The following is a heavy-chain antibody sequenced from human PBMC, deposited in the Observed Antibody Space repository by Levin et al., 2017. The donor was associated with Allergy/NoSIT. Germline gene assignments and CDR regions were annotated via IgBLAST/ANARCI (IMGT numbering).Heavy chain of an antibody. CDR3: ARRGDCSGGSCYAVGAFDI. CDR1: GYSFTSYW. Sequence: GESLKISCKGSGYSFTSYWIGWVRLMPGKGLEWMGIINPGDSDARYSPSFQGQVTLSVDKSISTAYLQWSSLKASDTAMYYCARRGDCSGGSCYAVGAFDIWGQGTLVTVSS. V-gene: IGHV5-51*01. J-gene: IGHJ3*02. D-gene: IGHD2-15*01. CDR2: INPGDSDA.